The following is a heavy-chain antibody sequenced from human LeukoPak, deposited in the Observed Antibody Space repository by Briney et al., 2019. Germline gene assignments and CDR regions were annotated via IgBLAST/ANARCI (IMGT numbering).Heavy chain of an antibody. CDR1: GGTFLNYA. CDR3: ARDYKDLAYCGGDCYTKDAFDI. Sequence: GASVKVSCKTSGGTFLNYAISWVRQAPGQGLEWMGRIIPILGIANYAQKFQARVTLTADKSTSTAYMELSSLRSDDTAVYYCARDYKDLAYCGGDCYTKDAFDIWGQGTMVTVSS. J-gene: IGHJ3*02. CDR2: IIPILGIA. V-gene: IGHV1-69*04. D-gene: IGHD2-21*02.